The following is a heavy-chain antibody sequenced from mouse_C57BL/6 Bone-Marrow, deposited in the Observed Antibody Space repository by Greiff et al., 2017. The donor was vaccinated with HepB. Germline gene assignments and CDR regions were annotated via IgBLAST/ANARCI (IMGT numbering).Heavy chain of an antibody. D-gene: IGHD2-4*01. CDR1: GFSLTSYG. Sequence: QVQLKESGPGLVQPSQSLSITCTVSGFSLTSYGVHWVLQSPGKGLEWLGVIWSGGSTDYNAAFISRLSISKDNSKSQVFFKMNSLQADDTAIYYCARKAGDYGYAMDYWGQGTSVTVSS. V-gene: IGHV2-2*01. J-gene: IGHJ4*01. CDR2: IWSGGST. CDR3: ARKAGDYGYAMDY.